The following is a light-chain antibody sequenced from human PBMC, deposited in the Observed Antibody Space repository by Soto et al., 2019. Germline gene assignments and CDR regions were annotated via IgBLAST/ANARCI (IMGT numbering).Light chain of an antibody. V-gene: IGKV3-15*01. Sequence: VMTQSRTTLSVSPGYKLSLPCRANQTISNMLAWYQQKPGQAPRLLIYAASTRASGVPARFSGSGYGTEFNLTINSLQPEDFGLYYCQQYTSWPRTFGQGTKVDIK. CDR3: QQYTSWPRT. CDR2: AAS. CDR1: QTISNM. J-gene: IGKJ1*01.